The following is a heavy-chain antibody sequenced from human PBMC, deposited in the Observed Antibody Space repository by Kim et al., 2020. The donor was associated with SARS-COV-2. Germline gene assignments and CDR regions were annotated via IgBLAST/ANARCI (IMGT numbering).Heavy chain of an antibody. Sequence: SETLSLTCAVYGGSFSGYYWSWIRQPPGKGLEWIGEINHSGSTNYNPSLKSRVTISVDTSKNQFSLKLSSVTAADTAVYYCATRNWNDAFDYWGQGTLVTVSS. D-gene: IGHD1-1*01. CDR3: ATRNWNDAFDY. CDR1: GGSFSGYY. CDR2: INHSGST. J-gene: IGHJ4*02. V-gene: IGHV4-34*01.